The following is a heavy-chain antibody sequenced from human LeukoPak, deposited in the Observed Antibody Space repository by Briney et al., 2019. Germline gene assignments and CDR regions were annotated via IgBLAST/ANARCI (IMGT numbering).Heavy chain of an antibody. CDR3: AREGRMAGPIDY. CDR2: IIPILGIA. J-gene: IGHJ4*02. V-gene: IGHV1-69*04. Sequence: ASVKVSCKASAGTFSSYAISWVRQAPGQGLEWMGRIIPILGIANYAQKFQGRVTITADKSTSTAYMELSSLRSEDTAVYYCAREGRMAGPIDYWGQGTLVTVSS. D-gene: IGHD5-24*01. CDR1: AGTFSSYA.